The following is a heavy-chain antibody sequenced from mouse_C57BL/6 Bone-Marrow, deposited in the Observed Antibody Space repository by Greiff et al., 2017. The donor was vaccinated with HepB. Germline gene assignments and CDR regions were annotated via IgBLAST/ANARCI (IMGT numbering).Heavy chain of an antibody. J-gene: IGHJ2*01. CDR3: ARWGDYGDYFDY. CDR2: IHPNSGST. CDR1: GYTFTSYW. Sequence: QVQLQQPGAELVKPGASVKLSCKASGYTFTSYWMHWVKQRPGQGLEWIGMIHPNSGSTNYNEKFKSKATLTVDKSSSTAYMQLSSLTSEYSAVYYCARWGDYGDYFDYWGQGTTLTVSS. V-gene: IGHV1-64*01. D-gene: IGHD2-4*01.